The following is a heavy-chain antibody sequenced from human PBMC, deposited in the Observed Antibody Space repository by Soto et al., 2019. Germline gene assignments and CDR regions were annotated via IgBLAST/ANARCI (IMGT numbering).Heavy chain of an antibody. Sequence: EVQLVESGGGLVQPGGSLRLACAASGLTFSDHHMDWVRQAPGKGLEWVGRIKKRADSYTTHYSASVKGRFTISRDDSRNSLYLLMDSLKTEDTAVYYCADVGPAFGLDVWGQGTSVTVCS. V-gene: IGHV3-72*01. CDR1: GLTFSDHH. J-gene: IGHJ6*02. D-gene: IGHD1-26*01. CDR3: ADVGPAFGLDV. CDR2: IKKRADSYTT.